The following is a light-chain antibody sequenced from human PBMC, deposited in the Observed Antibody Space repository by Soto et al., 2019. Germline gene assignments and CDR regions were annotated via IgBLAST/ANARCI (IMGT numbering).Light chain of an antibody. Sequence: DIQMTQSPSTLSSSVGDRVTITCRASQSISSWLAWYQQKPVKAPKVLIYKASSLESGVPSRFSGSVSGTEFTLTISSLQPDDFATYYCQQYNSYPWTFGQGNKVEIK. V-gene: IGKV1-5*03. CDR2: KAS. J-gene: IGKJ1*01. CDR3: QQYNSYPWT. CDR1: QSISSW.